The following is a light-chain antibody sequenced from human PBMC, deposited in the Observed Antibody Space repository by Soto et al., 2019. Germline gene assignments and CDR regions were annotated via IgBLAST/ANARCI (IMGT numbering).Light chain of an antibody. CDR1: QSVSSSY. CDR3: QQYGRSPTWT. CDR2: GAS. V-gene: IGKV3-20*01. Sequence: EIVLTQSPGTLSLSPGERATLSCRASQSVSSSYLAWYQQKPGQAPRLLIYGASSRATGIPDRFSGSGSVTDFTLTISRPEPEDFAVYYCQQYGRSPTWTFGQGTKLEIK. J-gene: IGKJ1*01.